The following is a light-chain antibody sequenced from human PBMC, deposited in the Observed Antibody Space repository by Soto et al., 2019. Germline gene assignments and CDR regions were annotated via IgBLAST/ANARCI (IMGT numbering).Light chain of an antibody. V-gene: IGLV2-8*01. CDR2: EVS. CDR1: SSDVGGYNY. Sequence: QSALTQPPSASGSPGQSVTISCTGTSSDVGGYNYVSWYQQHPGKAPKLMIYEVSKRPSGVPDRFSGSKSGNTASLTVSGLQVEDEADYFCCSYTGSDTYVFGSGTKVTVL. J-gene: IGLJ1*01. CDR3: CSYTGSDTYV.